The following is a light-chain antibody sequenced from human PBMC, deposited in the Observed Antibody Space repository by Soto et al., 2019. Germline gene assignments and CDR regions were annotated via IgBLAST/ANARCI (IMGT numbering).Light chain of an antibody. CDR2: GAS. CDR1: QSVSSSY. V-gene: IGKV3-15*01. Sequence: EIVLTQSPGTLSLSPGERATLSCRASQSVSSSYLAWYQQKPGQAPRLLIYGASTRATGIPARFSGSGSGTEFTLTISSVQSEDFAVYYCQQYNQWPPLTFGGGTKVDIK. J-gene: IGKJ4*01. CDR3: QQYNQWPPLT.